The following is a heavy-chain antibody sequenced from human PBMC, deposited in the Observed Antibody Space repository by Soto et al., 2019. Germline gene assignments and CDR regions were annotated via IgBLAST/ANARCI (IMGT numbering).Heavy chain of an antibody. CDR3: ARTLPSGCSDS. CDR1: GGSLTGYY. J-gene: IGHJ4*02. D-gene: IGHD6-19*01. V-gene: IGHV4-59*01. Sequence: SEALSLTCTVSGGSLTGYYWSWFRLPPGKGLEWIAYIYYSGTTNYNPSLKSRVTISVDTPKNQFSLELTSVTAADTAVYFGARTLPSGCSDSWGQGTLVTVSS. CDR2: IYYSGTT.